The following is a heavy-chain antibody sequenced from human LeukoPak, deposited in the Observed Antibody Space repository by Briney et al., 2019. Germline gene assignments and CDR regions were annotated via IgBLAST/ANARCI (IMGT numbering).Heavy chain of an antibody. V-gene: IGHV3-23*01. J-gene: IGHJ6*02. D-gene: IGHD3-16*01. Sequence: GGSLRLSCVASGFTFSNYALSWVRQAPEKGLDWVSVISGSAHKIRYADSVKGRFTISRDNAKNSLYLQMSNLRAEDTAVYFCARGGGLDVWGQGATVTVSS. CDR2: ISGSAHKI. CDR1: GFTFSNYA. CDR3: ARGGGLDV.